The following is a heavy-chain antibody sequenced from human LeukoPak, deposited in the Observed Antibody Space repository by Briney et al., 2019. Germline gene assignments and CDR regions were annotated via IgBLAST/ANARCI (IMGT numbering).Heavy chain of an antibody. CDR2: IYYSGST. CDR3: ARQSGSYSLYYFDY. D-gene: IGHD1-26*01. J-gene: IGHJ4*02. CDR1: GGSISSGGYS. V-gene: IGHV4-30-4*07. Sequence: SQTLSLTCAVSGGSISSGGYSWSWIRQHPGKGLEWIGCIYYSGSTDYNPSLKSRVTISVDTSKNQFSLKLSSVTAADTAVYYCARQSGSYSLYYFDYWGQGTLVTVSS.